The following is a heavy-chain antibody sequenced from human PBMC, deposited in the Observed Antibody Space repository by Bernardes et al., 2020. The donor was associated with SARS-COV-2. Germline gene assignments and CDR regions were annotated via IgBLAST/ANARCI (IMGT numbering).Heavy chain of an antibody. CDR3: AREGYCSGTTCFYNWFDP. J-gene: IGHJ5*02. D-gene: IGHD2-15*01. CDR1: GFILSGYW. CDR2: IKEDGSEK. Sequence: GSLRLSCAGSGFILSGYWMSWVRQAPGKGLEWVANIKEDGSEKYYVDSVKGRFTISRDNAKNSLYLQMNGLRAEDTAIYYCAREGYCSGTTCFYNWFDPWGQGTLVTVSS. V-gene: IGHV3-7*01.